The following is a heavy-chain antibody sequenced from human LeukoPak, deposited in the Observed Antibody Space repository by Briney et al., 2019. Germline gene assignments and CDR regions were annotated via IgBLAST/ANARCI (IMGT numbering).Heavy chain of an antibody. J-gene: IGHJ6*03. V-gene: IGHV1-46*01. Sequence: ASVKVSCKASGYTFTSYYMHWVRQAPGQGLEWMGIINPSGGSTSYAQKFQGRVTMTRDMSTSTVYMQLSRLRSDDTAVYYCAKDRYGDYEAPFHYYMDAWGRGTTVTVSS. CDR1: GYTFTSYY. D-gene: IGHD5-12*01. CDR2: INPSGGST. CDR3: AKDRYGDYEAPFHYYMDA.